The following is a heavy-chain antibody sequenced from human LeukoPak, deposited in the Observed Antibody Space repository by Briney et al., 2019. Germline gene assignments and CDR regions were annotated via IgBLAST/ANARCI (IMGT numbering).Heavy chain of an antibody. CDR2: FFQSEKS. J-gene: IGHJ4*02. V-gene: IGHV4-38-2*01. Sequence: SETLSLTCGISGHSTTRGYYWAWFRQSPGKGQEWIATFFQSEKSFYTASLESRVIMSLDTSKSQFSLNLTSVTAADTAVYYCARVLPVPYLLDSWGQGTHVTVSS. D-gene: IGHD3-10*02. CDR1: GHSTTRGYY. CDR3: ARVLPVPYLLDS.